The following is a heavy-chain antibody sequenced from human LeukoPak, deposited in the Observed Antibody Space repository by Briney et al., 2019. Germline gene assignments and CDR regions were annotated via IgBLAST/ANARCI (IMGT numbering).Heavy chain of an antibody. D-gene: IGHD1-26*01. V-gene: IGHV4-61*02. CDR2: IYTSGST. CDR1: GGSIGSGSYY. J-gene: IGHJ4*03. Sequence: SETLSLTCTVSGGSIGSGSYYWSWIRQPAGKGLEWIGRIYTSGSTNYNPSLKSRVTISVDTSKNQFSLKLSSVTAADTAVYYCARGGELLGYFDYWGQGTLVTVSS. CDR3: ARGGELLGYFDY.